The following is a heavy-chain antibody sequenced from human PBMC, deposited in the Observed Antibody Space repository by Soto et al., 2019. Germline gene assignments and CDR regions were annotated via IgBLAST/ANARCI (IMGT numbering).Heavy chain of an antibody. CDR2: INHSGST. J-gene: IGHJ4*02. CDR3: ARGFKGSGSYYFVY. V-gene: IGHV4-34*01. Sequence: SETLSLTCAVYGGSFSGYYWSWIRQPPGKGLEWIGEINHSGSTNYNPSLKSRVTISVDTSKNQFSLKLSSVTAADTAVYYCARGFKGSGSYYFVYWGQGTLVTVSS. D-gene: IGHD3-10*01. CDR1: GGSFSGYY.